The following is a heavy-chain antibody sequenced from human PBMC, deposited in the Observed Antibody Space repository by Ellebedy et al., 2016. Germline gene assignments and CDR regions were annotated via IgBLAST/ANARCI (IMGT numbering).Heavy chain of an antibody. CDR2: IYSHGKT. CDR3: VTRHNGAFDF. J-gene: IGHJ3*01. V-gene: IGHV3-53*01. Sequence: GESLKISXAASGLTVSSNYMTWVRQAPGKRLEWVSLIYSHGKTYYADSVKGRFTISTDNSKKTLYLQMSGLGAEDTAVYYCVTRHNGAFDFWGQGTMVTVSS. D-gene: IGHD2-8*01. CDR1: GLTVSSNY.